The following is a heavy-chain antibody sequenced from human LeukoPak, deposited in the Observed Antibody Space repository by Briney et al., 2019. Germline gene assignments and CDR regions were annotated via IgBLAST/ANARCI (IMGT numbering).Heavy chain of an antibody. CDR3: TKGATLVPQGDFEY. V-gene: IGHV3-23*01. J-gene: IGHJ4*02. CDR2: ISGSGDVT. CDR1: GSSFSSYA. Sequence: GGSLRLSCAASGSSFSSYALNCVRQAPGKGLEWVSGISGSGDVTHYADSVGGRLTISRDSAKNTLYLQMNSLIVEDTAIYYCTKGATLVPQGDFEYWGQGTLVTVSS. D-gene: IGHD2-8*02.